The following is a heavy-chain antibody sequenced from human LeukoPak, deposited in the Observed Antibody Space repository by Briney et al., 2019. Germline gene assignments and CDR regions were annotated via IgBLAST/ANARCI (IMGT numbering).Heavy chain of an antibody. Sequence: PSETLSLTCAVSGGSFSGQYWTWIRQFPGKGLEWIGEINHSGSTNYNPSLKSRVTMSKDTSKNHFSLRLSSVTAAGTAIYYCARDLYSSIGYDWGQGTLVTVSS. D-gene: IGHD6-25*01. CDR3: ARDLYSSIGYD. CDR2: INHSGST. J-gene: IGHJ4*02. CDR1: GGSFSGQY. V-gene: IGHV4-34*01.